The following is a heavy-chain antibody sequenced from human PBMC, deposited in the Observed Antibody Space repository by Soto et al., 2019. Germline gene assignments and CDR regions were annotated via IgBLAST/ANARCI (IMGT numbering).Heavy chain of an antibody. D-gene: IGHD1-26*01. CDR3: ARCAYSGSLNWFDP. J-gene: IGHJ5*02. V-gene: IGHV5-51*01. CDR2: IYPGGSDT. CDR1: GYSFTNYW. Sequence: PGESLKIACKGSGYSFTNYWIGWVRQMPGKGLEWMGIIYPGGSDTRYSPSFQGQVTISADKSITTAYLQWSSLKASDTAIYYCARCAYSGSLNWFDPWGQGTLVTVSS.